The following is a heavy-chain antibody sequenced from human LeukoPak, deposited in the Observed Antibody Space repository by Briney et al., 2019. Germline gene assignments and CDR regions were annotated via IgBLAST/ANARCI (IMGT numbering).Heavy chain of an antibody. D-gene: IGHD6-13*01. Sequence: QPGGSLRLSCAASGFTFSSYGMHWVRQAPGKGLEWVAVIYSSGSTYYADSVKGRFTISRDNSKNTLHLQMNTLRAEDTAVYYCASRIATAGSVDYWGQGTLVTVSS. V-gene: IGHV3-NL1*01. CDR1: GFTFSSYG. CDR3: ASRIATAGSVDY. CDR2: IYSSGST. J-gene: IGHJ4*02.